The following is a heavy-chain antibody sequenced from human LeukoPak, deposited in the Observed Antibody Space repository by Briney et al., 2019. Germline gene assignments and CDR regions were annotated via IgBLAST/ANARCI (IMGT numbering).Heavy chain of an antibody. J-gene: IGHJ4*02. CDR1: LASISSGGYY. CDR3: ARGTMIVVVQN. Sequence: SETLSLTCTVSLASISSGGYYWSWIRQHPGKGLEWIGYIYYSGSTYYNPSLKSRVTISVDTSKNQFSLKLSSVAAADTAVYYCARGTMIVVVQNWGQGTLVTVSS. D-gene: IGHD3-22*01. V-gene: IGHV4-31*03. CDR2: IYYSGST.